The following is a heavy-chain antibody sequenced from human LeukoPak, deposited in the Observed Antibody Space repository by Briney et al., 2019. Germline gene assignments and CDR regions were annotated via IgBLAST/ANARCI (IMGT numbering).Heavy chain of an antibody. CDR2: IYYSGST. Sequence: SETLSLTCTVSGVSIRSYYWTWLRQPPGKGLEWIGYIYYSGSTYYNPSLKSRVTISVDTSKNQFSLKLSSVTAADTAVYYCARGPLGYSSSSISNWFDPWGQGTLVTVSS. J-gene: IGHJ5*02. D-gene: IGHD6-6*01. CDR1: GVSIRSYY. V-gene: IGHV4-59*12. CDR3: ARGPLGYSSSSISNWFDP.